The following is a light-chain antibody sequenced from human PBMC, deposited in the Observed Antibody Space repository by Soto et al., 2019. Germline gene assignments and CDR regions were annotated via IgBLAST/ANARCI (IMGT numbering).Light chain of an antibody. CDR1: QPTSSW. Sequence: DIQMTQSPSSICASVGHSVTITCRASQPTSSWLAWYQQVPGQAPYLLIYPASTLQSGVPSRFSGSGSGTDFTLTINSLQPEDFATYFCQQGYNFPRAFGQGTKVDI. V-gene: IGKV1-12*01. CDR2: PAS. CDR3: QQGYNFPRA. J-gene: IGKJ1*01.